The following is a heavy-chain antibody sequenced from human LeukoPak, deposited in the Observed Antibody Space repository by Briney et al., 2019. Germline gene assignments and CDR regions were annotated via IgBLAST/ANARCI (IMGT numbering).Heavy chain of an antibody. CDR1: GGTFSSYA. D-gene: IGHD5-12*01. J-gene: IGHJ6*02. CDR3: ARDGGYDSAYYYGMDV. Sequence: SVKVSCKASGGTFSSYAISWVRQAPGQGLEWMGGIIPIFGTANYAQKFQGRVTITADESTSTAYMELSSLRSEDTAVYYCARDGGYDSAYYYGMDVWGQGTTVTVSS. V-gene: IGHV1-69*13. CDR2: IIPIFGTA.